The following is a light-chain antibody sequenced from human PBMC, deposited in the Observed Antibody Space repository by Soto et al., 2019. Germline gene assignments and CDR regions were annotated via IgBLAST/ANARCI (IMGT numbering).Light chain of an antibody. J-gene: IGKJ5*01. CDR3: QQYGSSRGIT. Sequence: EIVLTQSPGTLSLSPGERATLSCRASQSVSSSYLAWYQQKPGQAPRLLIYGASSRATGNPDRFSGSGSGTDFPLTISRLEPEDFAVYYCQQYGSSRGITFGQGTRLESK. CDR1: QSVSSSY. CDR2: GAS. V-gene: IGKV3-20*01.